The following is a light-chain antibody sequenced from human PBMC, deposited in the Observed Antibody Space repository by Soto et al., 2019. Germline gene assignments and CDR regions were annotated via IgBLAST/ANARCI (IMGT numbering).Light chain of an antibody. CDR1: TGAVTSDNY. Sequence: QAVVTQEPSLTVSPGGTVTLTCASSTGAVTSDNYPGWFQQKPGHAPRELIYSTMDKHSWTPARFSGYLLGGKAALTLSGVQPEDEAEYYCLLYYGGPVVFGGGTKLTVL. J-gene: IGLJ2*01. CDR2: STM. CDR3: LLYYGGPVV. V-gene: IGLV7-43*01.